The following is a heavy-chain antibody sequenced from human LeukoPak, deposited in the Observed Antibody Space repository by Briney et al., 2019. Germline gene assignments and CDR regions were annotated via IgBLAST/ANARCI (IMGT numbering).Heavy chain of an antibody. J-gene: IGHJ4*02. CDR1: GFTFGDYA. V-gene: IGHV3-49*04. CDR2: IRSKAYGGTT. CDR3: TITGDSPIDY. D-gene: IGHD4-17*01. Sequence: GGSLRLSCTASGFTFGDYAMSWVRQAPGKGLEWVGFIRSKAYGGTTEYAASVKGRFTISRDDSKSIAYLQMNSLKTEDTAVYYCTITGDSPIDYWGQGTLVTVSS.